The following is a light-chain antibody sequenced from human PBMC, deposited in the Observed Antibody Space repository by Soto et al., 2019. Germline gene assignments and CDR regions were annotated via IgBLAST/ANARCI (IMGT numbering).Light chain of an antibody. CDR2: RNN. J-gene: IGLJ1*01. CDR1: SSNIGSNY. V-gene: IGLV1-47*01. CDR3: AAWDDSLSAHYV. Sequence: QSVLTQPPSASGTPGQRVTISCSGSSSNIGSNYVYWYQQLPGTAPKLLIYRNNQRPSGVPDRFSGSKSGTSASLAISGLRSEDEAGYYCAAWDDSLSAHYVFGTGTKVTVL.